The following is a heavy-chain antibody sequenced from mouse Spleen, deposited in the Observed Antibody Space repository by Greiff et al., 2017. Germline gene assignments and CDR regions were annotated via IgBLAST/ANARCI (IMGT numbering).Heavy chain of an antibody. CDR3: ARGITTGGY. J-gene: IGHJ2*01. CDR1: GYTFTSYW. CDR2: IYPGDGGT. D-gene: IGHD2-4*01. Sequence: VQLVESGAELARPGASVKLSCKASGYTFTSYWMQWVKQRPGQGLEWIGAIYPGDGGTGYNQKFKSKATLTVDNSSSTAYMELRSLTSEDSAVYYCARGITTGGYWGQGTTLTVSS. V-gene: IGHV1-87*01.